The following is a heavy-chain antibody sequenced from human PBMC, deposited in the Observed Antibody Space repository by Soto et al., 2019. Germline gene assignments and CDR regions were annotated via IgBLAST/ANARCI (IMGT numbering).Heavy chain of an antibody. V-gene: IGHV4-4*02. CDR2: IYHSGST. D-gene: IGHD3-16*01. J-gene: IGHJ3*02. CDR1: SGSISSSNW. Sequence: QVQLQESGPGLVKPSGTLSLTCAVSSGSISSSNWWSWVRQPPGKGLEWIGEIYHSGSTNYNPSLKSRVTISVDKSQYQFSLKLSSVTAADTAVYYCARTTIMITFGGVHRSGNAFDIWGQGTMVTVSS. CDR3: ARTTIMITFGGVHRSGNAFDI.